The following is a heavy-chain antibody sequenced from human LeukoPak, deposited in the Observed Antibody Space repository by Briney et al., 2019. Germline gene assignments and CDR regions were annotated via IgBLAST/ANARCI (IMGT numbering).Heavy chain of an antibody. D-gene: IGHD1-26*01. V-gene: IGHV4-4*07. CDR3: ARATGVGAFDY. CDR1: GDSISNYY. CDR2: VYPSGTT. Sequence: SETLSLTCTVSGDSISNYYWGWIRQSAGKGLEWIGRVYPSGTTSYNPSLKSRVTMSIDTSKNQFSLKLSSVTAADTAVYYCARATGVGAFDYWGQGTLVTVSS. J-gene: IGHJ4*02.